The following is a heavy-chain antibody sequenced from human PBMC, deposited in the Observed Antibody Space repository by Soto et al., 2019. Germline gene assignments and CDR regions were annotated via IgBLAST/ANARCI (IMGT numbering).Heavy chain of an antibody. D-gene: IGHD5-12*01. Sequence: PSETLSLTCAVSGGSISSGGYSWSWIRQPPGKGLEWIGYIYHSGSTYYNPSLKSRVTISVDRSKNQFSLKLSSVTAADTAVYYCARVVSEEATMRRRGRGYYFDYWGQGTLVTVSS. V-gene: IGHV4-30-2*01. CDR1: GGSISSGGYS. CDR3: ARVVSEEATMRRRGRGYYFDY. CDR2: IYHSGST. J-gene: IGHJ4*02.